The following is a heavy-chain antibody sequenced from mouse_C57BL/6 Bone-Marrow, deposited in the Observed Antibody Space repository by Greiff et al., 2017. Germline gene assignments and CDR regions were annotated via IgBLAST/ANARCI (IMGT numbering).Heavy chain of an antibody. CDR2: IWSGGST. CDR3: ARSGPWFAY. V-gene: IGHV2-2*01. CDR1: GFSLTSYG. J-gene: IGHJ3*01. Sequence: QVQLQQSGPGLVQPSQSLSITCTVSGFSLTSYGVHWVRQSPGQGLEWLGVIWSGGSTDYNAAFISRLSISKDNSKSQVFFKINSLQADDTAIYYCARSGPWFAYWGQGTLVTVSA.